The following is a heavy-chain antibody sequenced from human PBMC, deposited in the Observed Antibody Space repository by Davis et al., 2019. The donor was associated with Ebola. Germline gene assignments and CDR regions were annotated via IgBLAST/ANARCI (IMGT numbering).Heavy chain of an antibody. CDR3: ARRVRVGYYFDC. CDR2: TYYRSKWYT. V-gene: IGHV6-1*01. Sequence: PSETLSLTCAISGDSVSSNSAAWNWIRQSPSGGLEWLGRTYYRSKWYTDYAVSVKSRITINPDTSKNQFSLQLNSVTPEDTAVYYCARRVRVGYYFDCWGQGTLVTVSS. D-gene: IGHD1-26*01. CDR1: GDSVSSNSAA. J-gene: IGHJ4*02.